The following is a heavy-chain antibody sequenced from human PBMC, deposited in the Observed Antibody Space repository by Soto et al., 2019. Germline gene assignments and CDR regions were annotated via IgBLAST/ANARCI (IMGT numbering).Heavy chain of an antibody. Sequence: SVKVSCKASGGTFSIYAISWVRQAPGQRLEWMGGIIPIFGTANYAQKFQGRVTITADESTSTAYMELSSLRAEDTAVYYCKRALGDCSGSSCVDPCNIWGRRPMCTVAS. CDR2: IIPIFGTA. CDR3: KRALGDCSGSSCVDPCNI. J-gene: IGHJ3*02. CDR1: GGTFSIYA. D-gene: IGHD2-15*01. V-gene: IGHV1-69*13.